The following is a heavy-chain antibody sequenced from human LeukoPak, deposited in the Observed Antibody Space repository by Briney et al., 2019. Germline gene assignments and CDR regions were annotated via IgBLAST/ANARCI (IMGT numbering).Heavy chain of an antibody. Sequence: GGSLRLSCAASGFTFSSYWMSWVRQAPGKGLEWVANIKQDGSEKYYVDSVKGRFTISRDNAKNSLYLQMNSLRAEDTAVYYCAKAVYYYYDSSGFWVFDYWGQGTLVTVSS. V-gene: IGHV3-7*03. CDR2: IKQDGSEK. CDR3: AKAVYYYYDSSGFWVFDY. CDR1: GFTFSSYW. J-gene: IGHJ4*02. D-gene: IGHD3-22*01.